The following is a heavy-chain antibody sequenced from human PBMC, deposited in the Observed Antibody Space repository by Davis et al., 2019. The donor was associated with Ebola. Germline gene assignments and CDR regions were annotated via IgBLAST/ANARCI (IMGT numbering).Heavy chain of an antibody. V-gene: IGHV1-69*04. D-gene: IGHD4-17*01. CDR1: GYTFTSYA. CDR3: ARPHYGDYGAYYYYGMDV. Sequence: AASVKVSCKASGYTFTSYAISWVRQAPGQGLEWMGRIIPILGIANYAQKFQGRVTITADKSTSTAYMELSSLRSEDTAVYYCARPHYGDYGAYYYYGMDVWGQGTTVTVSS. CDR2: IIPILGIA. J-gene: IGHJ6*02.